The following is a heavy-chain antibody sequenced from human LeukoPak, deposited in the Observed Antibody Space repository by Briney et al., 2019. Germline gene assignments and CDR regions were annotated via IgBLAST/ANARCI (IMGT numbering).Heavy chain of an antibody. CDR1: GGSISSYY. D-gene: IGHD3-16*02. J-gene: IGHJ4*02. CDR2: IYYSGST. V-gene: IGHV4-59*01. Sequence: SETLSLTCTVSGGSISSYYWSWIRQPPGKGLEWIGYIYYSGSTNYNPSLKSRVTISVDTSKNQFSLKLSTLTAADTAVYYCARGGGDYVWGSYRFDYWGQGTLVTVSS. CDR3: ARGGGDYVWGSYRFDY.